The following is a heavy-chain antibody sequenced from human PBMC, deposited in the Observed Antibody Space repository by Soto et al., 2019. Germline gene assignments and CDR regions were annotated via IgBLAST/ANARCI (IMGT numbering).Heavy chain of an antibody. D-gene: IGHD3-10*01. CDR3: AKDFSPRGSDRRGGERLFVD. CDR1: GFTFSSYA. CDR2: ISGSGGST. V-gene: IGHV3-23*01. J-gene: IGHJ4*02. Sequence: GGSLRLSCAASGFTFSSYAMSWVRQAPGKGLEWVSAISGSGGSTYYADSVKGRFTISRDNSKNTLYLQMNSLRAEDTAVYYCAKDFSPRGSDRRGGERLFVDWGQGTLVTVSS.